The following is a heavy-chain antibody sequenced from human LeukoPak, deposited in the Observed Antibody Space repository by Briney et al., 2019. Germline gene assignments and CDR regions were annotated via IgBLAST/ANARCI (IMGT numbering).Heavy chain of an antibody. CDR1: GFTFSSSA. CDR3: AKASCGGDCYYMFDS. CDR2: ISGSGGST. D-gene: IGHD2-21*02. Sequence: GGSLRLSCAASGFTFSSSAMNWVRQAPGKGLEWISAISGSGGSTYYADSVKGRFTISRDNSKNTLSLLMNSLRADDTAVYYCAKASCGGDCYYMFDSWGQEALVTVSS. J-gene: IGHJ4*02. V-gene: IGHV3-23*01.